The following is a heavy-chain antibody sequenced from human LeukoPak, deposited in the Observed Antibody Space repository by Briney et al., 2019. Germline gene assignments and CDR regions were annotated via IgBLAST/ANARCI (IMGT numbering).Heavy chain of an antibody. Sequence: SETLSLTCSVSGGSISSYYWSWIRQPPGKGLGWIGYIYYSGSTNYNPSLKSRVTISVDTSKNQFSLKLSSVTAADTAVYYCARESKEVPAAIVPYYYYYYMDVWGKGTTVTVSS. CDR2: IYYSGST. J-gene: IGHJ6*03. V-gene: IGHV4-59*01. D-gene: IGHD2-2*02. CDR1: GGSISSYY. CDR3: ARESKEVPAAIVPYYYYYYMDV.